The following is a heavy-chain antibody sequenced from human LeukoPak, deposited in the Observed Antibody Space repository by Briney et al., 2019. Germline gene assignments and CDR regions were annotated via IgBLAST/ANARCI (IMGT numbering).Heavy chain of an antibody. CDR3: ATPHYDSSGYYNY. V-gene: IGHV4-34*01. CDR2: INHSGST. J-gene: IGHJ4*02. CDR1: GGSFSGYY. D-gene: IGHD3-22*01. Sequence: SETLSLTCAVYGGSFSGYYWSWIRQPPGKGLEWIGEINHSGSTNYNPSLKSRVTISVDTSKNQFPLKLSSVTAADTAVYYCATPHYDSSGYYNYWGQGTLVTVSS.